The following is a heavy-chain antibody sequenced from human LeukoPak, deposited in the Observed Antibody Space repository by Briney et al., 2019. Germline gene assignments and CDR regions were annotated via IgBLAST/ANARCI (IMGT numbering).Heavy chain of an antibody. V-gene: IGHV3-48*02. CDR1: GFTFSSYS. CDR3: ATIAAAADY. CDR2: ISSSSTI. Sequence: GGSLRLSCAASGFTFSSYSMNWVRQAPGKGLEWVSYISSSSTIYYADSVKGRFTISRDNAKNSLYLQMNSLRDEDTAVYYCATIAAAADYWGQGTLVTVSS. D-gene: IGHD6-13*01. J-gene: IGHJ4*02.